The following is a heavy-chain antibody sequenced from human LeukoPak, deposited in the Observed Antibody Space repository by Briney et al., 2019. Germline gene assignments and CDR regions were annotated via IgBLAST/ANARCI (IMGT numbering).Heavy chain of an antibody. CDR3: ARDQGTSVTAMVGGHFDY. J-gene: IGHJ4*02. CDR1: GFTFRGNG. CDR2: IWYDGSNR. Sequence: GRSLRLSCAASGFTFRGNGMHWVRQAPGKGLEWAAIIWYDGSNRYYADSVKGRFTISRDNSKNTPFLQMNSLTAEDTAVYYCARDQGTSVTAMVGGHFDYWGPGTLVTVSS. D-gene: IGHD4-17*01. V-gene: IGHV3-33*01.